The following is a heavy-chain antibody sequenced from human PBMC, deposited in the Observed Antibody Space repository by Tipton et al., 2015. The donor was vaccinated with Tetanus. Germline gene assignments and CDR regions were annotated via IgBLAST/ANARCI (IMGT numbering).Heavy chain of an antibody. D-gene: IGHD3-16*02. CDR3: ARGSGELSFARAGFDY. J-gene: IGHJ4*02. V-gene: IGHV4-59*12. CDR1: GGSISSYY. Sequence: TLSLTCTVSGGSISSYYWSWIRQPPGKGLEWIGYIYYSGSTNYNPSLKSRVTTSVDTSKNQFSLKLSSVTAADTAVYYCARGSGELSFARAGFDYWGQGTLVTVSS. CDR2: IYYSGST.